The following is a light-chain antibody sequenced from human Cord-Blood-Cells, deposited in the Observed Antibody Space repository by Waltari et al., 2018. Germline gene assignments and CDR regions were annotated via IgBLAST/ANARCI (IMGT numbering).Light chain of an antibody. CDR3: QQYNRYLT. CDR2: DAS. Sequence: DIQMTQSPSTLSASVGDRVTITCRASQSISSWLAWYQQKPGKAPKLLIYDASSLESGVPSRFGGSGSGTEFTLTISSLQPDDFATYYCQQYNRYLTFGGGTKVEIK. V-gene: IGKV1-5*01. J-gene: IGKJ4*01. CDR1: QSISSW.